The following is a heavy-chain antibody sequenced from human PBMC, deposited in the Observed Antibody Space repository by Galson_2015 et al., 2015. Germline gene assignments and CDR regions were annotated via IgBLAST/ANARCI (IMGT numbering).Heavy chain of an antibody. V-gene: IGHV3-21*01. CDR1: GFTFSTYS. J-gene: IGHJ3*01. Sequence: SLRLSCAASGFTFSTYSMSWVRQAPGKGLEWVSSISSSSSHINYADSVKGRFTISRDNAKNSLYLQMNSLRAEDTAVYYCARVQTPMITWDDGFDFWGQGTMVTVSS. CDR2: ISSSSSHI. CDR3: ARVQTPMITWDDGFDF. D-gene: IGHD3-16*01.